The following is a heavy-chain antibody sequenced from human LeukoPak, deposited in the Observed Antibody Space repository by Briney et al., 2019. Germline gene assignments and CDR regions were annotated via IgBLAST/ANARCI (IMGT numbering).Heavy chain of an antibody. CDR1: GFTFSSYS. Sequence: GGSLRLSCAASGFTFSSYSMKWVRQAPGKGLDWVSSISSSSSYIYYADSVKGRFPISRDNAKNSLYLQMNSLRAEDTAVYYCASSGIVVVVAVSFDYWGQGTLVTVSS. J-gene: IGHJ4*02. CDR3: ASSGIVVVVAVSFDY. CDR2: ISSSSSYI. D-gene: IGHD2-15*01. V-gene: IGHV3-21*01.